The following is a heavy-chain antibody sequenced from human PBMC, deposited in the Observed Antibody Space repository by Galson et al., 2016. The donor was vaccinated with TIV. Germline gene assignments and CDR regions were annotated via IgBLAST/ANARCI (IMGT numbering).Heavy chain of an antibody. V-gene: IGHV4-59*11. CDR3: ARGSRTLPYFDWLGPTWFDP. Sequence: ETLSLTCTVSGGAISSHYWSWIRQPPGKGLEWIGYIYRTGSTNYNPSLKSRVTISVDTSKNQFSLKMTSVTAADTTVYYCARGSRTLPYFDWLGPTWFDPWGQGTLVTVSS. J-gene: IGHJ5*02. CDR1: GGAISSHY. D-gene: IGHD3-9*01. CDR2: IYRTGST.